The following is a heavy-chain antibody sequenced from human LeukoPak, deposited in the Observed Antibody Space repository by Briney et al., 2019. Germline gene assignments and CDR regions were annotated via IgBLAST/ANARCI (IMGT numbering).Heavy chain of an antibody. CDR2: ISFDGSNK. D-gene: IGHD4-17*01. V-gene: IGHV3-30*04. CDR1: GFTFTNYA. Sequence: PGRSLRLSCAASGFTFTNYAMHWVRQAPGRGLEWVAVISFDGSNKYYADSVKGRFTISRDNSKNTLYLQMNSLRAEDTAVYYCARSKTTGYDYWGQGTLVTVSS. CDR3: ARSKTTGYDY. J-gene: IGHJ4*02.